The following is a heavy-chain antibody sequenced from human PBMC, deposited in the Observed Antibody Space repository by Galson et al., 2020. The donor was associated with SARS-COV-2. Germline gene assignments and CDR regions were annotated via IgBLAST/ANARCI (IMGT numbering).Heavy chain of an antibody. CDR2: ISYDGTSK. J-gene: IGHJ4*02. V-gene: IGHV3-30*04. Sequence: GGSLRLSCAASGFTFSSSAMHWVRQAPGKGLEWVAIISYDGTSKYNSDSVKGRFTISRDISKNTLYLQMNSLRAEDTAVYYCARETGDHTSSWYDYWGQGTLVTVSS. CDR3: ARETGDHTSSWYDY. D-gene: IGHD6-13*01. CDR1: GFTFSSSA.